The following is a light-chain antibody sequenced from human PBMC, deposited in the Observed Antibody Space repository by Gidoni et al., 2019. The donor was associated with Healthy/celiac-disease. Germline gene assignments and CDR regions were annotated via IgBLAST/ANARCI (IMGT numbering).Light chain of an antibody. Sequence: GQRVPISCSGSSSNIGSNTVNWYQQLPGTAPKLLIYNNNQRPSGVPDRFSGSKAGTPASLAISGLQSEDEADYYCATWDDSLNGWVFGGGTKLTVL. V-gene: IGLV1-44*01. J-gene: IGLJ3*02. CDR1: SSNIGSNT. CDR3: ATWDDSLNGWV. CDR2: NNN.